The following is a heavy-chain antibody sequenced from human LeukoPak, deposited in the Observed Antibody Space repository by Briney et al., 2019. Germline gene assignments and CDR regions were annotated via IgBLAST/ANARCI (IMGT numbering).Heavy chain of an antibody. D-gene: IGHD3-9*01. CDR3: ARAGYDIAFDP. Sequence: SQTLSLTCSVSGGSISSGDYYWSWIRQPPGKGLEWIGYIFYSGSTYYNPSLKSRITMSVDTSKNQFSLELSSVTAADTAVYYCARAGYDIAFDPWGQGTLVTVSS. CDR1: GGSISSGDYY. J-gene: IGHJ5*02. CDR2: IFYSGST. V-gene: IGHV4-30-4*08.